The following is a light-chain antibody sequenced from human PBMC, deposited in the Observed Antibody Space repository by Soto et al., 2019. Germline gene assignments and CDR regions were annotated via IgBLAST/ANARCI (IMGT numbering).Light chain of an antibody. Sequence: EIVLTQSRGTLSLSPGERATLSCRASQSVRSTYLAWYQKKPGLAPRLLIFGVTNRATCTPDRFSGSGSGTDFTLTISRLEPEDFAVYYCQQYGAYPLTFGGGTRVEIK. J-gene: IGKJ4*01. CDR3: QQYGAYPLT. CDR1: QSVRSTY. V-gene: IGKV3-20*01. CDR2: GVT.